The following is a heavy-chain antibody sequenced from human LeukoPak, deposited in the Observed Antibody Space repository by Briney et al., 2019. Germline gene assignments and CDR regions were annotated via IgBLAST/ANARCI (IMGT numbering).Heavy chain of an antibody. V-gene: IGHV3-48*04. J-gene: IGHJ6*03. CDR3: ARPTRDYYYYYMDV. CDR2: ISSSGTTI. Sequence: PGGSLRLSCAASGFTFSSYSMNWVRQAPGKGLEWVSYISSSGTTIDYADSVKGRFTISRDNAKNSLFLQMNSLRVEDTAVYYCARPTRDYYYYYMDVWGKGTTVTISS. CDR1: GFTFSSYS.